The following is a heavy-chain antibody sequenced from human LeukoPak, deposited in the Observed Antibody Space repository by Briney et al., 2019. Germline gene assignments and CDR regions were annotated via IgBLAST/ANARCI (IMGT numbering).Heavy chain of an antibody. J-gene: IGHJ4*02. CDR1: GFTFSSYA. CDR3: AKISFFTYYDFWSGYPIDY. V-gene: IGHV3-23*01. CDR2: ISGSGGST. D-gene: IGHD3-3*01. Sequence: PGGSLRLSCAASGFTFSSYAMSWVRQAPGKGLEWVSAISGSGGSTYYADSVKGRFTISRDNSKNTLYLQMNSLRAEDTAVYYCAKISFFTYYDFWSGYPIDYWGQGTLVTVSS.